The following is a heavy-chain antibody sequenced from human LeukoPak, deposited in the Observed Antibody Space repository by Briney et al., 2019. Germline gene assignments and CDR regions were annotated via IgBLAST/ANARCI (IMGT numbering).Heavy chain of an antibody. J-gene: IGHJ4*02. CDR3: AADPGITGTRTQFDY. Sequence: GASVKVSCKASGYTFTSYYMHWVRQAPGQGLEWMGIINPSGGSTSYAQKFRGRVTITRDMSTSTAYMELSSLRSEDTAVYYCAADPGITGTRTQFDYWGQGTLVTVSS. CDR1: GYTFTSYY. V-gene: IGHV1-46*01. CDR2: INPSGGST. D-gene: IGHD1-20*01.